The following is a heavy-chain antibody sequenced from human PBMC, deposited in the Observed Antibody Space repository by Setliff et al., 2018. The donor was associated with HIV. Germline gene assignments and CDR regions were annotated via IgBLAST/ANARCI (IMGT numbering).Heavy chain of an antibody. CDR3: ARGPSGRAPAPARAPHYYGLDL. CDR2: IYYSGGT. J-gene: IGHJ6*01. D-gene: IGHD2-2*01. CDR1: GGSISSGDYY. Sequence: SETLSLTCTVSGGSISSGDYYWSWIRQPPGKGLEWIGYIYYSGGTYYHPSLKSRVTISVDTSKNQFSLKLSSVTAADTAVYYCARGPSGRAPAPARAPHYYGLDLWGPGTTVTVSS. V-gene: IGHV4-30-4*08.